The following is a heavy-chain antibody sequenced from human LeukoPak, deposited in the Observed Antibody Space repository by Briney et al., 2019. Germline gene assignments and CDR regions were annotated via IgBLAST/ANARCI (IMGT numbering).Heavy chain of an antibody. D-gene: IGHD2-2*01. CDR2: IIPIFGTA. CDR3: AAMHCSSTSCYSWFDP. V-gene: IGHV1-69*05. CDR1: GGTFSSYA. Sequence: ASVKVSCKASGGTFSSYAISWVRQAPGQGLEWMGGIIPIFGTANYAQKFQGRVTITTDESTSTAYMELSSLRSEDTAVYYCAAMHCSSTSCYSWFDPWGQGTLVTVSS. J-gene: IGHJ5*02.